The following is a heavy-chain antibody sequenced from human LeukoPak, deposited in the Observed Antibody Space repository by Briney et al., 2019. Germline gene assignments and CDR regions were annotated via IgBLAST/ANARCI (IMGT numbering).Heavy chain of an antibody. CDR1: GFPFNSHG. D-gene: IGHD6-13*01. CDR2: ISYEGSKQ. V-gene: IGHV3-30*03. J-gene: IGHJ4*02. CDR3: ARDSSSWFYYFDY. Sequence: GGSLRLSCAASGFPFNSHGMHWVRQAPGKGLEWLAVISYEGSKQYYADSVKGRFTISRDSSNNTLYLQMNSLRVEDTAVYYCARDSSSWFYYFDYWGQGTLVTASS.